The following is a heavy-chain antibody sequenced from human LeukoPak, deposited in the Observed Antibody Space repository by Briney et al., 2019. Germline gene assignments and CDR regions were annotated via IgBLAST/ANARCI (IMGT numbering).Heavy chain of an antibody. CDR1: GGSISSSSYY. CDR3: ARPFNYYDSSGYYAFDY. CDR2: IYYSGS. D-gene: IGHD3-22*01. J-gene: IGHJ4*02. V-gene: IGHV4-39*01. Sequence: PSETLSLTCTVSGGSISSSSYYWGWIRQPPGKGLEWIGSIYYSGSNYNPSLKSRVTISVDTSKNQFSLKLSSVTAADTAVYYCARPFNYYDSSGYYAFDYWGQGTLVTVSS.